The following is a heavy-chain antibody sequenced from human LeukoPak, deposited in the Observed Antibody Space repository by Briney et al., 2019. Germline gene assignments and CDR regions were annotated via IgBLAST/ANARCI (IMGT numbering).Heavy chain of an antibody. CDR3: ARDQYSGSHDY. D-gene: IGHD1-26*01. CDR1: GGSISSYY. J-gene: IGHJ4*02. CDR2: FYSTGST. Sequence: PSETLSLTCTVSGGSISSYYWTWIRQPAGKGLEWIGRFYSTGSTNYNPSLKSRVTMSVDTSKNQFSLKLSSVTAADTAVYYCARDQYSGSHDYWGQGTLVTVSS. V-gene: IGHV4-4*07.